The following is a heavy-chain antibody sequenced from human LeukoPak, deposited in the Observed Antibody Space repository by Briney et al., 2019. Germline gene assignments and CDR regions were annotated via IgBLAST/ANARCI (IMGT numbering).Heavy chain of an antibody. D-gene: IGHD6-6*01. CDR1: GGSISSGGYY. CDR2: IYYSGST. J-gene: IGHJ4*02. CDR3: ARGHSSSFAYFDY. Sequence: PSQTLSLTCTVSGGSISSGGYYWSWIRQHPGKGLEWIGYIYYSGSTYYNPSLKSRVTISVDTSKNQFSLKLSSVTAADTAVYYCARGHSSSFAYFDYWGQGTLVTVSS. V-gene: IGHV4-31*03.